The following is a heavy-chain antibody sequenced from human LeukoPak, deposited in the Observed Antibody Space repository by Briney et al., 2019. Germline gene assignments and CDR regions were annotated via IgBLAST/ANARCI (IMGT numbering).Heavy chain of an antibody. CDR2: IYYSGST. CDR3: ARATGIAAAPTLNWFDP. V-gene: IGHV4-59*08. D-gene: IGHD6-13*01. J-gene: IGHJ5*02. CDR1: GGSLSSYY. Sequence: SETLSLTCTVSGGSLSSYYWSWIRQPPGKGLEWIGYIYYSGSTNYNPSLKSRVTISIETSKNQFSLKLSSVTAADTAVYYCARATGIAAAPTLNWFDPWGQGTLVTVSS.